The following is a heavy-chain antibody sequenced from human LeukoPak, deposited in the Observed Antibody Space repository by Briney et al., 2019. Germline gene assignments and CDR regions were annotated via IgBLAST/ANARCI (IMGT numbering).Heavy chain of an antibody. D-gene: IGHD3-22*01. Sequence: PGGSLRLSCAASGFTFSSYSMNWVRQAPGKGLEWVSSISSSSSYIYYADSVKGRFTISRDNAKNSLYLQMNSLRAEDTAVYYCASSAFLENSSGYYYVEGNFDYWGQGTLVTVSS. CDR1: GFTFSSYS. J-gene: IGHJ4*02. CDR2: ISSSSSYI. V-gene: IGHV3-21*01. CDR3: ASSAFLENSSGYYYVEGNFDY.